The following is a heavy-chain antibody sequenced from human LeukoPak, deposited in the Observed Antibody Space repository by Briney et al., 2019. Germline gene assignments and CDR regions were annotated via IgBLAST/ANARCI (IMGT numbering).Heavy chain of an antibody. Sequence: GGSLRLSCSASGFIFADFAMGWFRQTAGKGLECLGFIRSRHFGGTREYAASVKGRFTISRDDSKSIAYLQMNSLKTEDTAVYYCTSRSGSYYHAFDIWGQGTMVTVSS. CDR2: IRSRHFGGTR. CDR3: TSRSGSYYHAFDI. D-gene: IGHD1-26*01. J-gene: IGHJ3*02. CDR1: GFIFADFA. V-gene: IGHV3-49*03.